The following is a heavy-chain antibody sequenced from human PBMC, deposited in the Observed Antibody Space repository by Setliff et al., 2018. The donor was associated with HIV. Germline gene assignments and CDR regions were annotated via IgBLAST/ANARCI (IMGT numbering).Heavy chain of an antibody. V-gene: IGHV4-34*01. CDR3: ARVLPYYYDSSGYYYEGAFDI. CDR1: GGSFSGYY. Sequence: PSETLSLTCAVYGGSFSGYYWSWIRQPPGKGLEWIGSFYYSGSTYYNPSLKSRVTISVDTSKNQFSLKLSSVTAADTALYYCARVLPYYYDSSGYYYEGAFDIWGQGTMVTVSS. J-gene: IGHJ3*02. D-gene: IGHD3-22*01. CDR2: FYYSGST.